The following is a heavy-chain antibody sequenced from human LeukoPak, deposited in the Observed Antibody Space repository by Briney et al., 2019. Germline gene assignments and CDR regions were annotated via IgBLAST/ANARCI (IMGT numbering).Heavy chain of an antibody. J-gene: IGHJ4*02. D-gene: IGHD4/OR15-4a*01. CDR1: GGSISNSY. V-gene: IGHV4-4*07. CDR3: AREYGDFDY. CDR2: IHASGST. Sequence: KPSETLSLTCSVSGGSISNSYWGWIRQPAGKGLEWIGRIHASGSTNYNSSLKGRVTMSIDTSKNQFSLKLKSVTAADTAIYFCAREYGDFDYWGRGTLVAVSS.